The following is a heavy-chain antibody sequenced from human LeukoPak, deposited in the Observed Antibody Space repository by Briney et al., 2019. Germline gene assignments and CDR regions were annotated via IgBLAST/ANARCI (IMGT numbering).Heavy chain of an antibody. D-gene: IGHD1-26*01. Sequence: GASVKVSCKASGYTFTSYGISWVRQAPGQGLEWMGWISAYNGNTNYAQKLQGRVTMTTDTSTSTAYMELRSLRSDDTAVYYCASASGSWELPLPFGYWGQGTLVTVSS. V-gene: IGHV1-18*01. J-gene: IGHJ4*02. CDR2: ISAYNGNT. CDR3: ASASGSWELPLPFGY. CDR1: GYTFTSYG.